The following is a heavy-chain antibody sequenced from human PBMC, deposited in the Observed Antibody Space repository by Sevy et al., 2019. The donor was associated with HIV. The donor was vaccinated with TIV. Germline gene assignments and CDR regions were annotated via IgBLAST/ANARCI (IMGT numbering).Heavy chain of an antibody. Sequence: GGSLRLSCAASGFTFSNYAMNWVRQAPGKGLEWVSGISGSGGSGDKTNYADSVKGRFTISRDDSKNSLYLPLNCLRAEDTAIYYCARKYDSSGYFDYWGQGTLGTVSS. J-gene: IGHJ4*02. V-gene: IGHV3-23*01. CDR2: ISGSGGSGDKT. D-gene: IGHD3-22*01. CDR1: GFTFSNYA. CDR3: ARKYDSSGYFDY.